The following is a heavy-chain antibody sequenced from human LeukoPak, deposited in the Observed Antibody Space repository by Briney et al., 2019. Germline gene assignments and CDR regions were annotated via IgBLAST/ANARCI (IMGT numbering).Heavy chain of an antibody. Sequence: PGGSLRLSCAASGFTFSSYWMSWVRQAPGKGQEWVANIKQDGSEKYYVDSVKGRFTISRDNAKNSLYLQMNSLRAEDTAVYYCPRRGYSGYDDDAFDIWGQGTMVTVSS. CDR3: PRRGYSGYDDDAFDI. CDR1: GFTFSSYW. CDR2: IKQDGSEK. D-gene: IGHD5-12*01. J-gene: IGHJ3*02. V-gene: IGHV3-7*01.